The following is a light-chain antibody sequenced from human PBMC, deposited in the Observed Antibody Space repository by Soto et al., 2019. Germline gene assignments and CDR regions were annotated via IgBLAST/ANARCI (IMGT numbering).Light chain of an antibody. CDR1: ESISSY. J-gene: IGKJ2*01. CDR3: QQSYSIPYT. V-gene: IGKV1-39*01. Sequence: DIQMTQSPSSLPASVGDRVTITCRASESISSYLNWYQQKPGKAPNLLIYAASSLQSGVPSRFSGSGSGTDFTLTISSLQPEDFTTYYCQQSYSIPYTFGQGTKLEIK. CDR2: AAS.